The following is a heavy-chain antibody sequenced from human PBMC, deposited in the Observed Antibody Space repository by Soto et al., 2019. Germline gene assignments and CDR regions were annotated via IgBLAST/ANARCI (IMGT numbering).Heavy chain of an antibody. Sequence: PGGSLRLSCEGSTYTFSSHAMSWVRQAPGKGLEWVSTVNNNGDKTYYADSVKGRFTISRDNSKNTLNLQMNSLRVEDTAIYYCAREVAYFRSGAFVSWGQGTLVTVSS. J-gene: IGHJ4*02. CDR1: TYTFSSHA. V-gene: IGHV3-23*01. D-gene: IGHD2-2*01. CDR3: AREVAYFRSGAFVS. CDR2: VNNNGDKT.